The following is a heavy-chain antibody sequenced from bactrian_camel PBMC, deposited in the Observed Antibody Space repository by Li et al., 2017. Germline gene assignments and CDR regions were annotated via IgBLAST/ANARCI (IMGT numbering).Heavy chain of an antibody. CDR1: GFTFSNYW. CDR2: VASGGSST. V-gene: IGHV3S1*01. CDR3: AADPIGGRAWVRDNS. Sequence: HVQLVESGGGLVQPGGSLRLSCAASGFTFSNYWVYWVRQAPGKGLEWVSAVASGGSSTYYAGSVKGRFTISRDNAKNTVYLQMNSLKTEDTAVYYCAADPIGGRAWVRDNSWGQGTQVTVS. J-gene: IGHJ6*01. D-gene: IGHD1*01.